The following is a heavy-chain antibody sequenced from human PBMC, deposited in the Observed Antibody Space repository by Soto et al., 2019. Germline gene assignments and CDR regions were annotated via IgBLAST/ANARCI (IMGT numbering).Heavy chain of an antibody. V-gene: IGHV3-23*01. J-gene: IGHJ6*02. CDR1: GFTFSSYA. Sequence: PGGSLRLSCAASGFTFSSYAMNWVRQAPGKGLEWVSSITGSGGSTYYADSVKGRFTISRDNSKNTLYLQMNSLRAEDTAVYYCAKEYKSQYSGMDVWGQGTTATVSS. CDR3: AKEYKSQYSGMDV. D-gene: IGHD1-20*01. CDR2: ITGSGGST.